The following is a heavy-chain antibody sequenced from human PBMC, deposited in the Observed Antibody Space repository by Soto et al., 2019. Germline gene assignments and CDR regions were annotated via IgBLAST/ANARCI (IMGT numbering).Heavy chain of an antibody. CDR2: ISYSGTT. D-gene: IGHD3-10*01. V-gene: IGHV4-31*03. Sequence: SETLSLTCTVSGGSISSGDYYWTWIRQHPGKGLEWIGYISYSGTTYYNPSLKSRFTISMDTSKNQFSLKLSSVTAADTAVYYCARLLWFGELLYNWFDPWGQGTLVTVSS. J-gene: IGHJ5*02. CDR1: GGSISSGDYY. CDR3: ARLLWFGELLYNWFDP.